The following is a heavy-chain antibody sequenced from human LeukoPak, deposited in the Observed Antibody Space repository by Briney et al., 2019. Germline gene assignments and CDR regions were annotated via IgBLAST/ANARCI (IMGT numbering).Heavy chain of an antibody. J-gene: IGHJ4*02. CDR2: ITISGGTT. CDR3: ATEIQYYYDSSGYYYGIDY. CDR1: GFTFSSYA. D-gene: IGHD3-22*01. Sequence: GGSLRLSCAASGFTFSSYAMGWVRQAPGKGLEWVSDITISGGTTYFYSDSAKGRFTISRDNSKNTLYLEMNSLRAEDTAIYYCATEIQYYYDSSGYYYGIDYWGQGTLVTVSS. V-gene: IGHV3-23*01.